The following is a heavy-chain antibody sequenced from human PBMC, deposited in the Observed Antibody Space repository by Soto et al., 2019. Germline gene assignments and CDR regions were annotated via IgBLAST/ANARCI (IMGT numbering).Heavy chain of an antibody. V-gene: IGHV1-69*13. CDR1: GYTFNTYG. J-gene: IGHJ6*02. D-gene: IGHD6-19*01. Sequence: GASVKVSCKASGYTFNTYGISWVRQAPGQGLEWMGWIIPIFGTANYAQKFQGRVTITADESTSTAYMELSSLRSEDTAVYYCAMGLWLDQLDYYYYGMDVWAQGTTVPVS. CDR3: AMGLWLDQLDYYYYGMDV. CDR2: IIPIFGTA.